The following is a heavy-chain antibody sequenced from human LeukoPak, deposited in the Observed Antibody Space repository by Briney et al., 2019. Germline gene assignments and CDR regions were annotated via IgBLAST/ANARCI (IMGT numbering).Heavy chain of an antibody. CDR3: ARVSTTTAAATIYYYGMDV. CDR1: GGSISSSSYY. V-gene: IGHV4-39*07. D-gene: IGHD6-13*01. Sequence: PSETLSLTCTVSGGSISSSSYYWGWIRQPPGKGLEWIGSIYYSGSTYYNPSLKSRVTISVDTSKNQFSLKLSSVTAADTAVYYCARVSTTTAAATIYYYGMDVWGQGTTVTVSS. J-gene: IGHJ6*02. CDR2: IYYSGST.